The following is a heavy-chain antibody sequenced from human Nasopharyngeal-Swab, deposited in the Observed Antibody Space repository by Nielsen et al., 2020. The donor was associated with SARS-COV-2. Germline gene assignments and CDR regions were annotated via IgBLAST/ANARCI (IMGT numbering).Heavy chain of an antibody. CDR1: GYTITGLS. CDR2: FDPEDGEK. D-gene: IGHD6-19*01. V-gene: IGHV1-24*01. Sequence: ASVKVSCKVSGYTITGLSMHWVRQAPGKGLEWMGGFDPEDGEKIYTQKFQGRVTMTEDTSTDTAYMELSSMRSEDTAVYYCTTGAAVAGTPISYYYYYGMDVWGQGTTVTVSS. J-gene: IGHJ6*02. CDR3: TTGAAVAGTPISYYYYYGMDV.